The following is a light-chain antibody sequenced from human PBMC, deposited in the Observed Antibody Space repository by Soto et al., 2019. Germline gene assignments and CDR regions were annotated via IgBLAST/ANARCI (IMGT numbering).Light chain of an antibody. J-gene: IGLJ1*01. V-gene: IGLV2-8*01. CDR2: EVS. Sequence: QSGLTQPPSAFGSLGQPFTFSCTGTSRDVGGYTYVSWYQQHPGKAPKLMIYEVSKRPSGVPDRFSGSKSGNTASLTVSGLQAEDVADSYCTSYADSNNFFYVFGTGTKVTVL. CDR3: TSYADSNNFFYV. CDR1: SRDVGGYTY.